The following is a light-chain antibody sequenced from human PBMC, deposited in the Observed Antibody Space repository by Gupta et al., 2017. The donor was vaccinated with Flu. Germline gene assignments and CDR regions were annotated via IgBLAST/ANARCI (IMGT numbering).Light chain of an antibody. Sequence: DIQMTQSPSSLSASVGDRVTITCRASQRISSYLNWYQQKPGKAPKLLIYAASRVKSGVPSRFSGSGSGTDFTLTISRRQPEDFATYYCQQRYSTPWTFGQGTKVEIK. J-gene: IGKJ1*01. V-gene: IGKV1-39*01. CDR3: QQRYSTPWT. CDR2: AAS. CDR1: QRISSY.